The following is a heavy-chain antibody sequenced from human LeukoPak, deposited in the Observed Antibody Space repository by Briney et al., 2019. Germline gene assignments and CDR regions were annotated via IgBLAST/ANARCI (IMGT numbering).Heavy chain of an antibody. Sequence: GGSLRLSCATSGFTFSNYWMSWLRQAPGKGLVWVGRLKSDGSSASYAESVKGRFTISRDNARSTLYLQMNSLRVDDTAVYYCAKSDWFDPWGRGILVTVSS. CDR1: GFTFSNYW. CDR3: AKSDWFDP. CDR2: LKSDGSSA. V-gene: IGHV3-74*01. J-gene: IGHJ5*01.